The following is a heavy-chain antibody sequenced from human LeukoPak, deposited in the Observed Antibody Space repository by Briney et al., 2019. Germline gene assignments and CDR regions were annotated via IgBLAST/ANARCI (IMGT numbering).Heavy chain of an antibody. CDR3: ATSPRGRTWELQYYFDY. Sequence: GASVKVSCKASGGTFSSYAISWVRQAPGQGLEWMGRIIPILGIANYAQKFQGRVTITADKSTSTAYMELSSLRSEDTAVYYCATSPRGRTWELQYYFDYWGQGTLVTVSS. J-gene: IGHJ4*02. CDR1: GGTFSSYA. CDR2: IIPILGIA. V-gene: IGHV1-69*04. D-gene: IGHD1-26*01.